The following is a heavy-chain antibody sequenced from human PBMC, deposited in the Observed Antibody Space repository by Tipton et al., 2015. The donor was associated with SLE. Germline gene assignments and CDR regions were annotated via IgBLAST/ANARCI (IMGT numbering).Heavy chain of an antibody. V-gene: IGHV4-59*01. CDR2: IYYSGST. Sequence: TLSLTYTVSGGSISSYYWSWIRQPPGKGLEWIGYIYYSGSTNDNPSLKGRVTISVDTSKNQFSLKLSSVTAADTAVYYCARVGSGVDYWGQGTLVTVSS. J-gene: IGHJ4*02. CDR1: GGSISSYY. D-gene: IGHD3-10*01. CDR3: ARVGSGVDY.